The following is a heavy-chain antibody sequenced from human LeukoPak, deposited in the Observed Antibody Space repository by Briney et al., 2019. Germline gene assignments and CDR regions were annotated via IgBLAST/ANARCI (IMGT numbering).Heavy chain of an antibody. Sequence: SETLSLTCAVYGGSFSGHYWSWIRQPPGKGLEWIGEINHSGSTNYNPSLKSRVTISVDTSQNQFSLRLTSVTAADTAVYYCARRKAGRGSGSLWAGPYYYYGMDVWGQGTTVTVSS. CDR1: GGSFSGHY. J-gene: IGHJ6*02. CDR3: ARRKAGRGSGSLWAGPYYYYGMDV. V-gene: IGHV4-34*01. D-gene: IGHD3-10*01. CDR2: INHSGST.